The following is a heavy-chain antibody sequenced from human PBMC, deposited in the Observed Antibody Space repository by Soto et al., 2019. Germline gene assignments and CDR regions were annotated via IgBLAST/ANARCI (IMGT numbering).Heavy chain of an antibody. Sequence: ASVKVSCKASKYTFTAYYLHWVRQAPGQRLEWMGWINPNGSGTIYAQDFQGRLTMTRDTSITTAYMELSRLTSDDTAFYFCATSSDWSPLLDFWGQGTLVTVSS. CDR1: KYTFTAYY. CDR3: ATSSDWSPLLDF. V-gene: IGHV1-2*02. J-gene: IGHJ4*02. CDR2: INPNGSGT. D-gene: IGHD6-19*01.